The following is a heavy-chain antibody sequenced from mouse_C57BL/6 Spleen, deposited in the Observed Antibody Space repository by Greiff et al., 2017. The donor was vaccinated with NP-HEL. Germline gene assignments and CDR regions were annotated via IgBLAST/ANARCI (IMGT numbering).Heavy chain of an antibody. D-gene: IGHD1-1*01. CDR2: IYPGDGDT. V-gene: IGHV1-82*01. J-gene: IGHJ2*01. CDR3: ARYGTTHYFDY. CDR1: GYAFSSSW. Sequence: VQLQQSGPELVKPGASVKISCKASGYAFSSSWMNWVKQRPGKGLEWIGRIYPGDGDTNYNGKFKGKATLTADKSSSTAYMQLSSLTSEDSAVYFCARYGTTHYFDYWGQGTTLTVSS.